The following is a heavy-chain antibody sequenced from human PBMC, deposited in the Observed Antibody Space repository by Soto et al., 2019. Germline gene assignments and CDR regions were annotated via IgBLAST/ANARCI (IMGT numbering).Heavy chain of an antibody. CDR3: TRDGISGAYNWFDP. V-gene: IGHV3-49*04. J-gene: IGHJ5*02. Sequence: GGSLRLSCTASGFTFGDCSMSWVRQAPGKGLEWVGLIRSKAYGGTTQYAASVKGSFTISRDDSKSIAYLQMNSLKTEDTAVYYCTRDGISGAYNWFDPWGQGTLVTVSS. D-gene: IGHD1-26*01. CDR1: GFTFGDCS. CDR2: IRSKAYGGTT.